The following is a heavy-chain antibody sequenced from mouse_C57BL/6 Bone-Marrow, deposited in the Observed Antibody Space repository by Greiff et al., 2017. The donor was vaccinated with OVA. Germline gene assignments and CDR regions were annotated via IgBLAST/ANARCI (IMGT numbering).Heavy chain of an antibody. CDR2: ISNGGGST. V-gene: IGHV5-12*01. Sequence: EVQRVESGGGLVQPGGSLKLSCAASGFTFSDYYMYWVRQTPEKRLEWVAYISNGGGSTYYPDTVKGRFTISRDNAKNTLYLQMSRLKSEVTAMYYGARRYFDYWGQGTTLTVSS. CDR1: GFTFSDYY. CDR3: ARRYFDY. J-gene: IGHJ2*01.